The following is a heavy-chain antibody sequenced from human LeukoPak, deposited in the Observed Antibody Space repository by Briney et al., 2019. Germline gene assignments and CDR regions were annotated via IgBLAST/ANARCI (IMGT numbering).Heavy chain of an antibody. J-gene: IGHJ4*02. Sequence: ARSLRLSCAASGFTFSSYGTHWVRQAPGKGLEWVAVISYDGSNKYYADSVKGRFTISRDNSKNTLYLQINSLRAEDTAVYYCAKGKRGYSYGLFGYWGQGTLVTVSS. CDR1: GFTFSSYG. D-gene: IGHD5-18*01. CDR3: AKGKRGYSYGLFGY. V-gene: IGHV3-30*18. CDR2: ISYDGSNK.